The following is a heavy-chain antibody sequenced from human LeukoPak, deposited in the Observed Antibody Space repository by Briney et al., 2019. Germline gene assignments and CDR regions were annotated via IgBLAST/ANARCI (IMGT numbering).Heavy chain of an antibody. Sequence: PSETLSLTCTVSGGSISSYYWGWIRQPPGKGLEWIGSIYYSGSTYYNPSLKSRVTISVDTSKNQFSLKLSSVTAADTAVYYCARLDIVVVPAVLDYWGQGTLVTVSS. V-gene: IGHV4-39*01. CDR1: GGSISSYY. J-gene: IGHJ4*02. CDR2: IYYSGST. CDR3: ARLDIVVVPAVLDY. D-gene: IGHD2-2*03.